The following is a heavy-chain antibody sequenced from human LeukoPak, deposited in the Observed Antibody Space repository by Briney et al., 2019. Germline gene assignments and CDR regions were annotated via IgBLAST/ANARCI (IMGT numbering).Heavy chain of an antibody. Sequence: GGSLRLSCAASGFSFSGYGTHWVRQAPGKGLECVAVIWYDESNKDYADSVKGRFTISRDNSKNTLYLQMNSLRAEDTAVYYCARVGAASGTPYYYGMDVWGQGTTVTVSS. CDR1: GFSFSGYG. V-gene: IGHV3-33*01. CDR2: IWYDESNK. CDR3: ARVGAASGTPYYYGMDV. D-gene: IGHD6-13*01. J-gene: IGHJ6*02.